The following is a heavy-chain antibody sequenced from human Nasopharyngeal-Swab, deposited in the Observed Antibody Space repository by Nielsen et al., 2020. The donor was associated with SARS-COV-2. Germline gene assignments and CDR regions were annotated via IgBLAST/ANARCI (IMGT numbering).Heavy chain of an antibody. Sequence: WIRQPPGKALEWLAHIFSNDEKSYSTSLKSRLTISKDTSKSQAVLTMTNMDPVDTATYYCARTVRYYYGSGSYYNYYYYGMDVWGQGTTVTVSS. CDR3: ARTVRYYYGSGSYYNYYYYGMDV. D-gene: IGHD3-10*01. V-gene: IGHV2-26*01. CDR2: IFSNDEK. J-gene: IGHJ6*02.